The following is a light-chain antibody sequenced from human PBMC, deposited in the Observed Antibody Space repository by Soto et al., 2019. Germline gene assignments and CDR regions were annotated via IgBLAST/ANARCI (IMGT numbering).Light chain of an antibody. CDR3: QQLNSYPFLT. CDR2: AAS. V-gene: IGKV1-9*01. Sequence: DIQLTQSPSFLSASVGDRVTITCRASQGISSYLAWYQQKPGKAPKLLIYAASTLQSGVPSRFSGSGSGTEFPLTFSSLQPEDFATYYCQQLNSYPFLTFGGGTKVEIK. J-gene: IGKJ4*01. CDR1: QGISSY.